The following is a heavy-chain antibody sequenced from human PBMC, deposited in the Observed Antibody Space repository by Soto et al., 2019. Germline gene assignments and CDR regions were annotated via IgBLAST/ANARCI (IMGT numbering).Heavy chain of an antibody. D-gene: IGHD6-6*01. CDR3: ARGESISLYYSFVMDA. V-gene: IGHV4-34*01. J-gene: IGHJ6*04. CDR2: INHSGDT. Sequence: QVQLQQWGAGLLKPSETLSLTCAVSGGSFSGYYWSWIRQPPGKGLEWIGDINHSGDTNYNPSLRVRAPLSGDTSKNQFSLKLRSVTAADTAGYYCARGESISLYYSFVMDAWGKGTTVTVSS. CDR1: GGSFSGYY.